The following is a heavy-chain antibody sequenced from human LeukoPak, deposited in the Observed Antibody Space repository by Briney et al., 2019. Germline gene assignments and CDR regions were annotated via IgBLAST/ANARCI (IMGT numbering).Heavy chain of an antibody. D-gene: IGHD3-10*01. CDR3: ARAVGYGAGSYGFDF. Sequence: GSLRLSYAASGFTLSSKVMHWVRQAPGTGLVWVSRIIRDGTGTDYADSVKGRFTISRDIATSTLYLQMNSLRTDDTAVYYCARAVGYGAGSYGFDFWGQGTTVTVSS. J-gene: IGHJ3*01. CDR1: GFTLSSKV. V-gene: IGHV3-74*01. CDR2: IIRDGTGT.